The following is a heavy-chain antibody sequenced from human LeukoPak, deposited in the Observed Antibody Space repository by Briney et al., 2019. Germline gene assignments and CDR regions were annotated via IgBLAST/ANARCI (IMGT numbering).Heavy chain of an antibody. Sequence: SETLSLTCTVSGGSISSTSYYWGWIRQPPGKGLEYIGSIYYTGSTYYNPSLKSRVTVSVDTSKNQFSLKLSSVTAADTAVYYCARLLSEVDYWGQGTLVTVSS. CDR1: GGSISSTSYY. J-gene: IGHJ4*02. CDR3: ARLLSEVDY. D-gene: IGHD5/OR15-5a*01. CDR2: IYYTGST. V-gene: IGHV4-39*01.